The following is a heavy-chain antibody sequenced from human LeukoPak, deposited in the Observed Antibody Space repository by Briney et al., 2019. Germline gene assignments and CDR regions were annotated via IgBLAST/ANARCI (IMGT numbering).Heavy chain of an antibody. CDR1: GGSISSYY. J-gene: IGHJ4*02. V-gene: IGHV4-4*07. D-gene: IGHD6-13*01. Sequence: SETLSLTCTVSGGSISSYYLSWIRQPAGKGLEWIGRIYTRGSNNYNRPLKSRVTMSVHTYKHHFSLKLNSVTPADTAVYYCASTYSSSCYDFDYWGQGTLVTVSS. CDR3: ASTYSSSCYDFDY. CDR2: IYTRGSN.